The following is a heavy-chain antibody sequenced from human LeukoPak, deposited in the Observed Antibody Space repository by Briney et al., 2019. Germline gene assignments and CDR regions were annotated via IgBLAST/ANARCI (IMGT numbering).Heavy chain of an antibody. J-gene: IGHJ3*02. CDR3: AKHGYSGYPRIRIRPNDAFDI. CDR2: IKQDGSEK. Sequence: PGGSLRLSCAASGFTFSSYWMSWVRQAPGKGREWVANIKQDGSEKYYVDSVKGRFIISRDNAKNSLYLQMNSLRAEDTAVYYCAKHGYSGYPRIRIRPNDAFDIWGQGTMVTVSS. CDR1: GFTFSSYW. D-gene: IGHD5-12*01. V-gene: IGHV3-7*03.